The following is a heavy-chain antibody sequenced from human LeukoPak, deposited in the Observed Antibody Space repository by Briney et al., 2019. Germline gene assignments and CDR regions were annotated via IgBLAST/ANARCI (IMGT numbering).Heavy chain of an antibody. CDR1: GYTFTGYY. CDR3: ARDGNGSISYAYNWFDP. J-gene: IGHJ5*02. V-gene: IGHV1-2*02. D-gene: IGHD6-13*01. CDR2: INPNSGGT. Sequence: ASVKVSCKASGYTFTGYYIHWVRQAPGQGLEWMGWINPNSGGTIYAQKFQGRVTMTRDTSIRTAYMELNRLRFDDTAVYYCARDGNGSISYAYNWFDPWGQGTLVTVSS.